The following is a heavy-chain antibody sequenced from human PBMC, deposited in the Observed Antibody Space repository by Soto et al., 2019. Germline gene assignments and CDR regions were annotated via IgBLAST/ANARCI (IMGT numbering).Heavy chain of an antibody. V-gene: IGHV4-59*12. Sequence: SETLSLTCTVSGGSISSYYWSWIRQPPGKGLEWIGYIYYSGSTNYNPSLKSRVTISVDTSKNQFSLKLSSVTAADTAVYYCARDKITGLFAYWGRGTLVTVS. CDR2: IYYSGST. CDR3: ARDKITGLFAY. D-gene: IGHD2-8*02. J-gene: IGHJ4*02. CDR1: GGSISSYY.